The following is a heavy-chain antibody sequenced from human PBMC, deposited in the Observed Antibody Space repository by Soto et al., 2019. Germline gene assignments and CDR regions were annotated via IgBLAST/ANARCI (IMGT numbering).Heavy chain of an antibody. CDR2: IYYSGST. CDR3: ARRATAVIAHDAFEI. V-gene: IGHV4-31*03. D-gene: IGHD2-21*01. CDR1: GGSISSGGHY. J-gene: IGHJ3*02. Sequence: QVQLQESGPGLVETSQTLSLTCTVSGGSISSGGHYWTWIRQHPGEALEWIGYIYYSGSTYYNPSLKSRVAISVDPSENQFSLKVNSVTAADTAVYYCARRATAVIAHDAFEIWGQGTMVIVSS.